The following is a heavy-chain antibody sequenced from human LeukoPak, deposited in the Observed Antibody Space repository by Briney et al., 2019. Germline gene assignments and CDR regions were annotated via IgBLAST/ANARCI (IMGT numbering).Heavy chain of an antibody. D-gene: IGHD5-12*01. CDR2: ISWNSGDK. CDR1: GFTFDDYA. J-gene: IGHJ2*01. CDR3: AKDRNLSGYDDSYFDL. Sequence: PGGSLRLSCAASGFTFDDYAMHWVRQAPGKGLEWVASISWNSGDKGYADSVKGRFTTSRDNAKNSLYLQMNSLRAEDTALYYCAKDRNLSGYDDSYFDLWGRGTLVTVSS. V-gene: IGHV3-9*01.